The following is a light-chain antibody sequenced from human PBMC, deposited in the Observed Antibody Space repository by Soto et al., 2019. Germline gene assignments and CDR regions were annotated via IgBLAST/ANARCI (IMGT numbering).Light chain of an antibody. CDR2: GRS. CDR3: QQTNIFPFT. CDR1: EILGKW. Sequence: DIQMTQSPSSVPSSVGDRVPITFRVTEILGKWLPCYRRRLGRVPELLIYGRSTLQSAFPSRFRGSGTGASYTLTIAGLQAEDIATYYCQQTNIFPFTFGGGTKVDI. J-gene: IGKJ4*01. V-gene: IGKV1-12*02.